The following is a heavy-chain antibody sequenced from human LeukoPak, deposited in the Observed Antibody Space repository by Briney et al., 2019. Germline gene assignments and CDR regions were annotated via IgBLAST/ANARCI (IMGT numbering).Heavy chain of an antibody. CDR1: GFTFSSYA. V-gene: IGHV3-23*01. J-gene: IGHJ4*02. Sequence: GGSLRLSCAASGFTFSSYAMSWVRQAPGKGLEWVSGISGSGDNTYYADSVRGRFTISRDNSKNTLYVQVNSLGTEDAAAYYCAKGSYYDSSGSFYFDYWGQGTLVTVSS. D-gene: IGHD3-22*01. CDR2: ISGSGDNT. CDR3: AKGSYYDSSGSFYFDY.